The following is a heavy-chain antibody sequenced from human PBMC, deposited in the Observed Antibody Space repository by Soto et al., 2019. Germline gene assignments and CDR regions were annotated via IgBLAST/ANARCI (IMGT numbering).Heavy chain of an antibody. CDR3: ARHLDVDPSLDHYYFDL. Sequence: QVQLQESGPGLVKPSETLSLTCTVSGVSITPYFWSWIRQPAGEAPEWLGHIYASGRTTYNPSLKSRVTMFVSQTQVSLRLTSVTAADTAVYYCARHLDVDPSLDHYYFDLWGRGARVTVSS. J-gene: IGHJ2*01. CDR1: GVSITPYF. CDR2: IYASGRT. V-gene: IGHV4-4*07. D-gene: IGHD3-3*01.